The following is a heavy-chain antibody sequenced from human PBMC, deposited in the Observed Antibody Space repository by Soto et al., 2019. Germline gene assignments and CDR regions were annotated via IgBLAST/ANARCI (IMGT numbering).Heavy chain of an antibody. CDR2: IYYSGST. V-gene: IGHV4-61*01. Sequence: ETLSLTCTVSGGSVSSGSYYWSWIRQPPGKGLEWIGYIYYSGSTNYNPSLKSRVTISVDTSKNQFSLKLSSVTAADTAVYYCARWTTYYDFWSGYYTAYYFDYWGQGTLVTVSS. J-gene: IGHJ4*02. CDR1: GGSVSSGSYY. CDR3: ARWTTYYDFWSGYYTAYYFDY. D-gene: IGHD3-3*01.